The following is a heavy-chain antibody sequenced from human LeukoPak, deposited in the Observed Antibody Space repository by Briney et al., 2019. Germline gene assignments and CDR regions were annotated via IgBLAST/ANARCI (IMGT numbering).Heavy chain of an antibody. CDR2: IYSGGST. CDR3: ARDKYGSGSLFDF. V-gene: IGHV3-53*01. CDR1: GFTVSSNY. Sequence: PGGSLRLSCAASGFTVSSNYMSWVRQAPGKGLEWVSVIYSGGSTYYADSVKGRFTISRDSSKNTLYLQMNSLRAEDTAVYYCARDKYGSGSLFDFWGQGTLVTVSS. J-gene: IGHJ4*02. D-gene: IGHD3-10*01.